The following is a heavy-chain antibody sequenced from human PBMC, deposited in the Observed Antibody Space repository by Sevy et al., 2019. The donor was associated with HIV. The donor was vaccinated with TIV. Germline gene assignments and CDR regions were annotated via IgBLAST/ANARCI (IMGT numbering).Heavy chain of an antibody. CDR3: ARVLWSGYSYDY. J-gene: IGHJ4*02. CDR1: GFTFSSYA. V-gene: IGHV3-30-3*01. D-gene: IGHD3-3*01. CDR2: ISYDGSNK. Sequence: GGFLRLSCAASGFTFSSYAMHWVRQAPGKGLEWVAVISYDGSNKYYADSVKGRFTISRDNSKNTLYLQMNSLRAEDTAVYYCARVLWSGYSYDYWGQGTLVTVSS.